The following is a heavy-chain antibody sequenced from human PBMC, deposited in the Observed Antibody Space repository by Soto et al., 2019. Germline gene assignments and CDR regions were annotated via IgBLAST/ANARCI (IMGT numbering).Heavy chain of an antibody. V-gene: IGHV3-23*01. Sequence: EVQLLESGGGLVQPGGSLRLSCAASGFTFTNFGMNWVRQAPGKGLEWVSGIGGGGGDTYYADSVRGRFTISRDNSKNTLYLQMNSLRAEDTAVYFCTTTLGRGTTSSGGVYWGQGALVTVSS. CDR2: IGGGGGDT. CDR3: TTTLGRGTTSSGGVY. D-gene: IGHD1-1*01. J-gene: IGHJ4*02. CDR1: GFTFTNFG.